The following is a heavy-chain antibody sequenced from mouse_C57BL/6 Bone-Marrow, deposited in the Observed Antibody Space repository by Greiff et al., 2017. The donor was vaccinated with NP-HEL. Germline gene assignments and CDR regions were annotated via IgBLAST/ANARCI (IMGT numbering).Heavy chain of an antibody. CDR2: ISSGSSTI. D-gene: IGHD1-1*01. Sequence: EVKLVESGGGLVKPGGSLKLSCAASGLTFSDYGMHWVRQAPEKGLEWVAYISSGSSTIYYADTVKGRFTISRDNAKNTLFLQMTSLRSEDTAMYYCARNTVVYFDYWGQGTTLTVSS. CDR1: GLTFSDYG. V-gene: IGHV5-17*01. J-gene: IGHJ2*01. CDR3: ARNTVVYFDY.